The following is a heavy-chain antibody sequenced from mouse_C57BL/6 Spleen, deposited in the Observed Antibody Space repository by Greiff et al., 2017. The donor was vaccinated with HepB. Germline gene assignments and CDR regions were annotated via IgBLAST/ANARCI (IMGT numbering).Heavy chain of an antibody. CDR2: IDPSDSYT. Sequence: QVQLQQPGAELVKPGASVKLSCKASGYTFTSYWMQWVKQRPGQGLEWIGEIDPSDSYTNYNQKFKGKATLTVDTSSSTAYMQLSSLTSEDSAVYYCARSDYGSSYRYAMDYWGQGTSVTVSS. CDR3: ARSDYGSSYRYAMDY. J-gene: IGHJ4*01. D-gene: IGHD1-1*01. CDR1: GYTFTSYW. V-gene: IGHV1-50*01.